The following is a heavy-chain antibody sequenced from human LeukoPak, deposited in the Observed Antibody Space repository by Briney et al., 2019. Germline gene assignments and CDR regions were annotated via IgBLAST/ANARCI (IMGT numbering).Heavy chain of an antibody. J-gene: IGHJ4*02. Sequence: SETLSLTCAVYGGSFSGYYWSWIRQPPGKGLEWVGEINHSGSTNYNPSLKSRVTISVDTSKNQFSLKLSSVTAADTAVYYCAREGAAADYLDYWGQGTLVTVSS. CDR2: INHSGST. V-gene: IGHV4-34*01. CDR3: AREGAAADYLDY. D-gene: IGHD6-13*01. CDR1: GGSFSGYY.